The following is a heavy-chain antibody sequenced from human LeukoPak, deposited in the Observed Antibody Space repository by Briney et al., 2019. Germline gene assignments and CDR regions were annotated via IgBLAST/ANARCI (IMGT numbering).Heavy chain of an antibody. D-gene: IGHD6-19*01. CDR3: ARHWGSSGWNYFDY. CDR2: IYYSGST. J-gene: IGHJ4*02. CDR1: GGSISSSSYY. V-gene: IGHV4-39*01. Sequence: SETLSLTCTVSGGSISSSSYYWGWIRQPPGKGLEWIGSIYYSGSTYYNPSLKSQVTISVDTSKNQFSLKLSSVTAADTAVYYCARHWGSSGWNYFDYWGQGTLVTVSS.